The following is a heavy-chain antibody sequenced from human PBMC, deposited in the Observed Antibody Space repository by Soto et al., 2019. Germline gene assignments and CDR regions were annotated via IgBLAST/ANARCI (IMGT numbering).Heavy chain of an antibody. CDR3: ARERLYSKLLDV. J-gene: IGHJ6*02. CDR2: MHSNGNT. D-gene: IGHD6-13*01. Sequence: SETLSLTCTVSDGSMKYYYWNWIRQPPGKGLEWIGYMHSNGNTNYNPSRKRRVTISIDTSKNQFSLKLSSVTAADTAVYYCARERLYSKLLDVWGQGTTVTVSS. V-gene: IGHV4-59*01. CDR1: DGSMKYYY.